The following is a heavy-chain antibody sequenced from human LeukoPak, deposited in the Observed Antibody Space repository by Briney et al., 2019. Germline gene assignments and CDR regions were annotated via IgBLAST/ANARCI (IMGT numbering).Heavy chain of an antibody. CDR2: IYSSGST. D-gene: IGHD6-19*01. Sequence: SETLSLTCTVSGGSISSYYWSWIRQPAGKGLEWIGRIYSSGSTNYNPSLQSRVTISVDKSKNQFSLKLSSVTAADTAVYYCVRDAYSSGWSLYYFDYWGQGTLATVSS. J-gene: IGHJ4*02. CDR1: GGSISSYY. V-gene: IGHV4-4*07. CDR3: VRDAYSSGWSLYYFDY.